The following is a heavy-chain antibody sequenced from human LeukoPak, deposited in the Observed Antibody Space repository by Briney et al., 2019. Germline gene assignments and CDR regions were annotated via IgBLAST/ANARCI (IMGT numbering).Heavy chain of an antibody. CDR2: INWNGGGT. CDR1: GLTLDGYG. Sequence: GGSLRLSCAASGLTLDGYGMSWVRQVPGKGLEGVSGINWNGGGTDYADSVKGRFTISRDNAKNSLYLQMNSLRAEDTALYYCAKDASDYGDYVNHFDYWGQGTLVTVSS. CDR3: AKDASDYGDYVNHFDY. D-gene: IGHD4-17*01. J-gene: IGHJ4*02. V-gene: IGHV3-20*04.